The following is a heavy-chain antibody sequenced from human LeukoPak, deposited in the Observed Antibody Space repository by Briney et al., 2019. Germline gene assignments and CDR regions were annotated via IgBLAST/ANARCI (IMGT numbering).Heavy chain of an antibody. Sequence: GGSLRLSCATSGFTFSNFAMNWVRQAPGKGLEWVSAISGSGGSTYYADSVKGRFTISRDNSKNTLYLQMNSLRAEDTAVYYCANLYAAAGTFRDYYYYYGMDVWGQGTTVTVSS. CDR3: ANLYAAAGTFRDYYYYYGMDV. CDR2: ISGSGGST. CDR1: GFTFSNFA. J-gene: IGHJ6*02. V-gene: IGHV3-23*01. D-gene: IGHD6-13*01.